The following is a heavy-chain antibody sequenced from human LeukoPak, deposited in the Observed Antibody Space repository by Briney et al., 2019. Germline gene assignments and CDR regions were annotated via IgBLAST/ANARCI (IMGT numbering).Heavy chain of an antibody. Sequence: ESGPTLVNPTQTLTLTRTLSGSSLSSSRMRVSWIRQPPGKALEWLARIDWDDDKFYSTSLKTRLTISKDTSKNQVVLTMTNMDPVDTATYYCARTRYGSGTYYFDYWGQGTLVTVSS. J-gene: IGHJ4*02. D-gene: IGHD3-10*01. CDR1: GSSLSSSRMR. V-gene: IGHV2-70*04. CDR3: ARTRYGSGTYYFDY. CDR2: IDWDDDK.